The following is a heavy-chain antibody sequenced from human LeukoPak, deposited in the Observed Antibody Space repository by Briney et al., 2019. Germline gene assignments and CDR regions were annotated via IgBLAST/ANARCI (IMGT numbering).Heavy chain of an antibody. D-gene: IGHD3-10*01. V-gene: IGHV3-23*01. CDR2: ISGSGGST. CDR3: AKDLLYGSGSYKVY. Sequence: AISGSGGSTYYADSVKGRFTISRDNSKNTLYLQMNSLRAEDTAVYYCAKDLLYGSGSYKVYWGQGTLVTVSS. J-gene: IGHJ4*02.